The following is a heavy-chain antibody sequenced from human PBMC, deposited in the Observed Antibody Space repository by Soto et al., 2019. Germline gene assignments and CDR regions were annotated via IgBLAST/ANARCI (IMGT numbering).Heavy chain of an antibody. CDR3: SRDLGSSSSTNYFDY. J-gene: IGHJ4*02. Sequence: GVSLRLSCAASGFTFSSYGMHWVRQAPGKGLERVADIRYDGSNKYYADSVKGRFTISRDNSKNTLYLQMNSLRAEDTAVYYCSRDLGSSSSTNYFDYWGQGTLVTVSS. CDR1: GFTFSSYG. CDR2: IRYDGSNK. V-gene: IGHV3-33*01. D-gene: IGHD6-13*01.